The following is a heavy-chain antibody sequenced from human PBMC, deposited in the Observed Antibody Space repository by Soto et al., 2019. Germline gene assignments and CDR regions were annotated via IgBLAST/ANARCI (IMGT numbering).Heavy chain of an antibody. Sequence: GASVKVSCKASGYTFTSYGISWVRQAPGQGLEWMGWISAYNGNTNYAQKLQGRVTMTTDTSTSTAYMELRSLRSDDTAVYYCARWVDNWNDESTNEASKNDYWGQGTLVTVSS. CDR1: GYTFTSYG. D-gene: IGHD1-1*01. CDR3: ARWVDNWNDESTNEASKNDY. V-gene: IGHV1-18*01. J-gene: IGHJ4*02. CDR2: ISAYNGNT.